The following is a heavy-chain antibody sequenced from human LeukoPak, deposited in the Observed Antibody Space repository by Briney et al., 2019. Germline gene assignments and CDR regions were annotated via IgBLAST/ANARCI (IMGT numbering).Heavy chain of an antibody. V-gene: IGHV3-21*01. CDR3: ARDFLDYYDSSGYFPY. D-gene: IGHD3-22*01. CDR2: ISSSSSYI. Sequence: GGSLRLSCAASGFTFSSYSMNWVRQAPGKGLEWVSSISSSSSYIYYADSVKGRFTISRDNSKNTLYLQMNSLRAEDTAVYYCARDFLDYYDSSGYFPYWGQGTLVTVSS. J-gene: IGHJ4*02. CDR1: GFTFSSYS.